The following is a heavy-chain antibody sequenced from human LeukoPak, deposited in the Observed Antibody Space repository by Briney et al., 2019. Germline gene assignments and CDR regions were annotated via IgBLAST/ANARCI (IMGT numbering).Heavy chain of an antibody. CDR2: ISSSGSTI. CDR1: GFTFSDYY. V-gene: IGHV3-11*04. CDR3: ARDFWSGSPD. Sequence: GGSLRLSCAASGFTFSDYYMSWIRQAPGKELEWVSYISSSGSTIHYADSVKGRFTMSSDNAKNSLYLQMNSLRVEDTAVYYCARDFWSGSPDWGQGTLVTVSS. J-gene: IGHJ4*02. D-gene: IGHD3-3*01.